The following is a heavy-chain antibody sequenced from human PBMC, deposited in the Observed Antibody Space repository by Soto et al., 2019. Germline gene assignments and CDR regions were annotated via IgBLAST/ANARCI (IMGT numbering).Heavy chain of an antibody. CDR3: AAVSRFLSVDY. CDR2: IVVGSGNT. Sequence: SVKVFCKASGFTFTSSAVQWVRQARGQRLEWIGWIVVGSGNTNYAQKFQERVTITRDMSTSTAYMELSSLRSEDTAVYYCAAVSRFLSVDYWGQGTLVTVSS. V-gene: IGHV1-58*01. CDR1: GFTFTSSA. D-gene: IGHD3-3*01. J-gene: IGHJ4*02.